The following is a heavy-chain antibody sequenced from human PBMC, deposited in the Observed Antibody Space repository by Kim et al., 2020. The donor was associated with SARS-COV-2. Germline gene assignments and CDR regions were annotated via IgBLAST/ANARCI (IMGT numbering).Heavy chain of an antibody. CDR1: GFSVSNNR. D-gene: IGHD4-17*01. Sequence: GGSLRLSCAVSGFSVSNNRMTWVRQAPGKGLEWVSSFYDGDGTFYADSVKGRFTISRDNSKNTMYVQMDSLRVEDTAVYYYARRMYGDYGFYFDYWGQGT. CDR2: FYDGDGT. J-gene: IGHJ4*02. V-gene: IGHV3-53*01. CDR3: ARRMYGDYGFYFDY.